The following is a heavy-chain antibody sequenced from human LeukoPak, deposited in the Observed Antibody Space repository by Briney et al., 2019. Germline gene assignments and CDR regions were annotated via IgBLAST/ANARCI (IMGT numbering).Heavy chain of an antibody. D-gene: IGHD6-13*01. CDR1: GGSISSHY. J-gene: IGHJ4*02. CDR3: ARGGLAAPNDY. CDR2: IYYSGST. V-gene: IGHV4-59*11. Sequence: SETLSLTCTVSGGSISSHYWSWIRQPPGKGLEWIGYIYYSGSTNYNPSPKSRVTISVDTSKNQFSLKLSSVTAADTAVYYCARGGLAAPNDYWGQGTLVTVSS.